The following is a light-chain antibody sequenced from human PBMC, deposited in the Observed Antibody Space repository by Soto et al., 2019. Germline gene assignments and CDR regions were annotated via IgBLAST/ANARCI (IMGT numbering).Light chain of an antibody. CDR2: GTS. CDR1: QSVSSTF. CDR3: QQYGSSPPQYT. J-gene: IGKJ2*01. Sequence: ESVLTQSPGTLSLSPGERATLSCRASQSVSSTFLGWYRQKPGQAPRLLIYGTSNRATGIPDRFSGSRSGTDFTLTISRLEPEDFAVYYCQQYGSSPPQYTFGQGTKLEIK. V-gene: IGKV3-20*01.